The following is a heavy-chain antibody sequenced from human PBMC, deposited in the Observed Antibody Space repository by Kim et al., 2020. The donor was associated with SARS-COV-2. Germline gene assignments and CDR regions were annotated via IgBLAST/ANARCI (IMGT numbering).Heavy chain of an antibody. CDR3: KGGYDAFDI. J-gene: IGHJ3*02. V-gene: IGHV3-33*01. CDR2: SNK. Sequence: SNKYYADSVKGRFTISRDNSKNTLYLQMNSLRAEDTAVYYCKGGYDAFDIWGQGTMVTVSS. D-gene: IGHD5-12*01.